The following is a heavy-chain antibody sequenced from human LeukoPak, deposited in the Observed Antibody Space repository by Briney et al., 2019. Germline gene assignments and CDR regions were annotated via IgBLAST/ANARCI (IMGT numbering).Heavy chain of an antibody. V-gene: IGHV3-23*01. CDR3: AKTTTGYSSGRFPGWPVDY. CDR2: IFGSGGST. J-gene: IGHJ4*02. CDR1: GFTFSSYA. Sequence: GGSLRLSCAASGFTFSSYAMYWVRQAPGKGLEWVSGIFGSGGSTHYADSVKGRFTISRDNSKNTVYLQMNSLRAEDTAVYYCAKTTTGYSSGRFPGWPVDYWGPGTLVTVSS. D-gene: IGHD6-19*01.